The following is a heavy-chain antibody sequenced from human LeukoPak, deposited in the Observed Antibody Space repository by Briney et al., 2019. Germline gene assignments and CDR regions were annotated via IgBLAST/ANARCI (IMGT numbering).Heavy chain of an antibody. CDR2: IYTSGST. CDR3: ARVRSVPHYDSSGYQLGYFDY. D-gene: IGHD3-22*01. J-gene: IGHJ4*02. V-gene: IGHV4-61*02. CDR1: GGSISSGSYY. Sequence: SETLSLTCTVSGGSISSGSYYWSWIRQPAGKGLEWIGRIYTSGSTNCNPSLKSRVTISVDTSKNQFSLKLRSVTAADTAVYYCARVRSVPHYDSSGYQLGYFDYWGQGTLVTVSS.